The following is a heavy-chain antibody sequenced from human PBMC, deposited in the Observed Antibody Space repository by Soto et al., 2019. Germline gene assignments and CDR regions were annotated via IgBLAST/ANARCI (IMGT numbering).Heavy chain of an antibody. V-gene: IGHV3-30-3*01. CDR2: ISYDGSNK. D-gene: IGHD6-13*01. CDR3: ARDREGPIAAAGTRVHYYYGMDV. CDR1: GFTFSSYA. J-gene: IGHJ6*02. Sequence: QVQLVESGGGVVQPGRSLRLSCAASGFTFSSYAMHWVRQAPGKGLEWVAVISYDGSNKYYADSVKGRFTITRDNSKNTLYVQMNSLRAEDTAVYYCARDREGPIAAAGTRVHYYYGMDVWGQGTTVTVSS.